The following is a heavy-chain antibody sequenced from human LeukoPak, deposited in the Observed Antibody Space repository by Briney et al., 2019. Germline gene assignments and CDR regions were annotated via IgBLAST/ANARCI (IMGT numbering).Heavy chain of an antibody. CDR1: GGSISSGGYY. CDR3: ARDPVVVAATPGDYYYGMDV. Sequence: PSETLSLTCTVSGGSISSGGYYWSWIRQHPGKGLEWIGYIYYSGSTYYNPSLKSRVTISVDTSKNQFSLKLSSVTAADTAVYYCARDPVVVAATPGDYYYGMDVWGQGTTVTVSS. V-gene: IGHV4-31*03. CDR2: IYYSGST. D-gene: IGHD2-15*01. J-gene: IGHJ6*02.